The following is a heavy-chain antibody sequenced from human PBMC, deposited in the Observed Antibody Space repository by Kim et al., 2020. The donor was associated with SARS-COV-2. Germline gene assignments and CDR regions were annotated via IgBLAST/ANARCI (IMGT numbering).Heavy chain of an antibody. D-gene: IGHD3-3*01. CDR3: AKDVSRITIFEVVTRGGMDV. V-gene: IGHV3-23*01. Sequence: GGSLRLSCAASGFTFSSYAMSWVRQAPGKGLEWVSAISGSGGSTYSADSVKGRFTISRDNTKNTLYLQMNSLRDEDTAVYYCAKDVSRITIFEVVTRGGMDVWGQGTTVTVSS. J-gene: IGHJ6*02. CDR2: ISGSGGST. CDR1: GFTFSSYA.